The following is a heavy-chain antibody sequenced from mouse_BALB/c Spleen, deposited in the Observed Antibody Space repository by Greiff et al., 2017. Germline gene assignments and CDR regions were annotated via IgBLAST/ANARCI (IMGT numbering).Heavy chain of an antibody. CDR3: ASGDYGSFAY. V-gene: IGHV1S56*01. Sequence: QVQLQQSGPELVKPGASVRISCKASGYTFTSYYIHWVKQRPGQGLEWIGWIYPGNVNTKYNEKFKGKATLTADKSSSTAYMQLSSLTSEDSAVYFCASGDYGSFAYWGQGTLVTVSA. D-gene: IGHD1-2*01. CDR1: GYTFTSYY. CDR2: IYPGNVNT. J-gene: IGHJ3*01.